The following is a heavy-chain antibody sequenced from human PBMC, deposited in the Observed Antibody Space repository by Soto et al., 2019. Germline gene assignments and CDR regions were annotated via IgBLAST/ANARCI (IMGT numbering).Heavy chain of an antibody. CDR1: GYTFTSYA. Sequence: QVQLVQSGAEVKKPGASVKVSCKASGYTFTSYAMHWVRQAPGQRLEWMGWINAGNGNTKYSQKFQGRVTITRDTSASTAYRELSSLRSEDTAVYYCARVSVLWFGEWWFDPWGQGTLVTVSS. J-gene: IGHJ5*02. CDR3: ARVSVLWFGEWWFDP. D-gene: IGHD3-10*01. V-gene: IGHV1-3*01. CDR2: INAGNGNT.